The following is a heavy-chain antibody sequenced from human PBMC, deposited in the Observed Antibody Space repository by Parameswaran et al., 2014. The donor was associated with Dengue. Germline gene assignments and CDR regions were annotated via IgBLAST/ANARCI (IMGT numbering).Heavy chain of an antibody. J-gene: IGHJ4*02. Sequence: WIRQPPGRAGVVAVISYDGSNKYYADSVKGRFTISRDNSKNTLYLQMNSLRAEDTAVYYCATGVLRFLEWLLGYFDYWGQGTLVTVSS. D-gene: IGHD3-3*01. CDR3: ATGVLRFLEWLLGYFDY. CDR2: ISYDGSNK. V-gene: IGHV3-30*04.